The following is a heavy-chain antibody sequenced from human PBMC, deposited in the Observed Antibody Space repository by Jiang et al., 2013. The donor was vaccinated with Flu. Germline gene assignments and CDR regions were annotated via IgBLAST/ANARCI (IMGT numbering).Heavy chain of an antibody. CDR2: IYYTGST. CDR1: GGSLSSSTYY. CDR3: ARHRRTTYRIS. D-gene: IGHD1-1*01. Sequence: GSGLVKPSETLSLTCSVSGGSLSSSTYYWGWIRQPPGEGLEWIGTIYYTGSTYYNPPLRSRVTISVDTSKNEFSLRLTSVTAADTAVYYCARHRRTTYRISWGQGTLVTVSS. V-gene: IGHV4-39*01. J-gene: IGHJ5*02.